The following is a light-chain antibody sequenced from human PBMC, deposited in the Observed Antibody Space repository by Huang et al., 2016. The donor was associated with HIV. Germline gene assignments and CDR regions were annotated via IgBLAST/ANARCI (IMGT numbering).Light chain of an antibody. CDR3: QRYDSAPRA. Sequence: DIQMTQSPASLSASTGISVTITCRASQDIGNFIAWFQLKPVKVPRLLIYAASVLQSGVPSRFSGRGSGTDFTLTITNFQAEDVATYYCQRYDSAPRAFGQGTKVDLK. CDR1: QDIGNF. J-gene: IGKJ1*01. CDR2: AAS. V-gene: IGKV1-27*01.